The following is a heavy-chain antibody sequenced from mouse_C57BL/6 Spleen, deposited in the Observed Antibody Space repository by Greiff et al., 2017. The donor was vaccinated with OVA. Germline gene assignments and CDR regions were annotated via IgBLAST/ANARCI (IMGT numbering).Heavy chain of an antibody. CDR2: IYPRSGNT. D-gene: IGHD1-1*01. CDR3: ASTVVDAMDY. J-gene: IGHJ4*01. Sequence: VKLLESGAELARPGASVKLSCKASGYTFTSYGIRWVKQRTGQGLEWIGRIYPRSGNTYYTEQFKGKATLTADKSSSTAYMELRSLTSEDSAVYCCASTVVDAMDYWGQGTSVTVSS. CDR1: GYTFTSYG. V-gene: IGHV1-81*01.